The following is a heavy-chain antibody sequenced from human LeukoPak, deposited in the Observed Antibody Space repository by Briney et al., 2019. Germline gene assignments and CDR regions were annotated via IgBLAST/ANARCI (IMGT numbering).Heavy chain of an antibody. D-gene: IGHD5-18*01. CDR3: ARGRGYGYGIDY. J-gene: IGHJ4*02. V-gene: IGHV4-30-4*01. CDR1: IGSISSGDHY. Sequence: SQTLSLTCTVSIGSISSGDHYWSWIRQPPGKGLEYIAYLYNTGNPCYNPSLKSRVTISADTSKNQFSLKLSSVTAADTAVYYCARGRGYGYGIDYWGQGTLVTVSS. CDR2: LYNTGNP.